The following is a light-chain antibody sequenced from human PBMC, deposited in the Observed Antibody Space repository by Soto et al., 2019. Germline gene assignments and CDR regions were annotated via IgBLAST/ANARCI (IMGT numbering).Light chain of an antibody. CDR2: DAS. J-gene: IGKJ5*01. CDR3: LQHTNFPLT. V-gene: IGKV1-17*03. CDR1: QGISNH. Sequence: DIQMTQSPSAMSASQGDRATITCRASQGISNHLVWFQQRPGKVPKRLIYDASSLQTGVPSRFSGSGSGTDFTLTSSSLQPEDFATYYCLQHTNFPLTFGQGTRLEI.